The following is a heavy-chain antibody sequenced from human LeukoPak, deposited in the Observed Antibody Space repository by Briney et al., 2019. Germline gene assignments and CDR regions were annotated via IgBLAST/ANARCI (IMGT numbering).Heavy chain of an antibody. CDR2: AYYSGST. D-gene: IGHD3-22*01. CDR1: GGSISSNSYY. CDR3: ARANGPMIVVIYGYAFDI. V-gene: IGHV4-39*07. J-gene: IGHJ3*02. Sequence: PSETLSLTCTVSGGSISSNSYYWGWIRQPPGKGLEWIGSAYYSGSTYYNPSLKSRVTISVDTSKNQFSLKLSSVTAADTAMYYCARANGPMIVVIYGYAFDIWGQGTMVTVSS.